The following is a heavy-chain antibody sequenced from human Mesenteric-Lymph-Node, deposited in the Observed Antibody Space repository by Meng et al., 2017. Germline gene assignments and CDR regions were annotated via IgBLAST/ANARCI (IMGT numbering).Heavy chain of an antibody. Sequence: GESLKISCAASGFTFSSYWMSWVRQAPGQGLEWVSAISGSETNTYYADSVKGRFTISRDSSNNTLYLLMNSLRADDTAIYYCARDYGGNSAGDFDYWGQGTLVTVSS. CDR3: ARDYGGNSAGDFDY. D-gene: IGHD4-23*01. CDR2: ISGSETNT. J-gene: IGHJ4*02. CDR1: GFTFSSYW. V-gene: IGHV3-23*01.